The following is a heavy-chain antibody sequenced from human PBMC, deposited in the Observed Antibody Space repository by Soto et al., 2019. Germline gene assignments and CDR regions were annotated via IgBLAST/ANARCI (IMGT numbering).Heavy chain of an antibody. CDR1: GYTFTGYY. CDR3: ASIIARPTVTTYLAY. V-gene: IGHV1-2*02. Sequence: QVQLVQSGAEVKKPGASVKVSCKASGYTFTGYYMHWVRQAPGQGLEWMGWINPNSGGTNYAQKFQGRVTMTRDTSSSPAYMELGRLRSDDTAVYYCASIIARPTVTTYLAYWGQGTLVTVSS. D-gene: IGHD4-17*01. J-gene: IGHJ4*02. CDR2: INPNSGGT.